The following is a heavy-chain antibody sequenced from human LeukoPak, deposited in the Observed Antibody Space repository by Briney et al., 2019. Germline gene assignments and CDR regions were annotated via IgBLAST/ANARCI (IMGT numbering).Heavy chain of an antibody. Sequence: PGGSLRLSCTVSGFTVSSNSMSWVRQAPGKGLEWVSSIYSDNTHYSDSVKGRFTISGDNSKNTLYLQMNSLRAEDTAVYYCARRAGAYSHPYDYWGQGTLVTVSS. CDR3: ARRAGAYSHPYDY. CDR1: GFTVSSNS. CDR2: IYSDNT. V-gene: IGHV3-53*01. J-gene: IGHJ4*02. D-gene: IGHD4/OR15-4a*01.